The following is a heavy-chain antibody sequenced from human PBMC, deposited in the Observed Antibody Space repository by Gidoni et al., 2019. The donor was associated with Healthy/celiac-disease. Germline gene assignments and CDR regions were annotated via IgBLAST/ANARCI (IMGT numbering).Heavy chain of an antibody. V-gene: IGHV3-21*01. Sequence: EVQLVESGGGLVKPGGSLRLSCAASGFTFSSYSMNWVRQAPGKGLEWVSSISSSSSYIYYADSVKGRFTISRDNAKNSLYLQMNSLRAEDTAVYYCARAYSSSWPDDYWGQGTLVTVSS. CDR3: ARAYSSSWPDDY. J-gene: IGHJ4*02. CDR2: ISSSSSYI. D-gene: IGHD6-13*01. CDR1: GFTFSSYS.